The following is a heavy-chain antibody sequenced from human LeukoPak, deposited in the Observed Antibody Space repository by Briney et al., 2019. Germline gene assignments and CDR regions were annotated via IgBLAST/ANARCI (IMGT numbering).Heavy chain of an antibody. CDR2: IYHSGST. CDR3: ARGQEYSSPLLFDY. J-gene: IGHJ4*02. Sequence: SETLSLTCTVSGGSISSGGYYWSWIRQPPGKGLEWIGYIYHSGSTYHNPSLKSRVTISVDRSKNQSSLKLSSVTAADTAVYYCARGQEYSSPLLFDYWGQGTLVTVSS. CDR1: GGSISSGGYY. V-gene: IGHV4-30-2*01. D-gene: IGHD6-6*01.